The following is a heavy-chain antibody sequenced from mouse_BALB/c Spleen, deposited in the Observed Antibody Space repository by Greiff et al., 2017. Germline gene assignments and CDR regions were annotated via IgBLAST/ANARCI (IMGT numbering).Heavy chain of an antibody. Sequence: VKLQESGPELAKPGASVKMSCKASGYTFTSYWMHWVKQRPGQGLEWIGYINPSTGYTEYNQKFKDKATLTADKSSSTAYMQLSSLTSEDSAVYYCARMKDYGSSYFAYWGQGTLVTVSA. CDR2: INPSTGYT. D-gene: IGHD1-1*01. V-gene: IGHV1-7*01. J-gene: IGHJ3*01. CDR1: GYTFTSYW. CDR3: ARMKDYGSSYFAY.